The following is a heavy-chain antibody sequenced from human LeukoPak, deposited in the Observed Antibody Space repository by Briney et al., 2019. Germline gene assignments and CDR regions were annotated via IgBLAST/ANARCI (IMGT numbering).Heavy chain of an antibody. CDR2: ISSSSSYI. CDR1: GFTFSSYS. V-gene: IGHV3-21*01. CDR3: ARDLRYSSSWTRYYYYYGMDV. Sequence: GGSLRLSCAASGFTFSSYSVNWVRQAPGKGLEWVSSISSSSSYIYYADSVKGRFTISRDNAKNSLYLQMNSLRAEDTAVYYCARDLRYSSSWTRYYYYYGMDVWGQGTTVTVSS. D-gene: IGHD6-13*01. J-gene: IGHJ6*02.